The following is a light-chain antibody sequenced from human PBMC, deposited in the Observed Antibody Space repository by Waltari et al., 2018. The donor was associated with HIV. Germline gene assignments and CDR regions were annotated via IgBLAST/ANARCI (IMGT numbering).Light chain of an antibody. Sequence: SFELTQPPSVSVSPGQTARINCSGDALPKQFAYWYQQKPGLAPVLIIYQDTERPAGIPERVSGASSGTRVTLTVSGGQAEDEADYCCQSADSSGTWVFGGGTKLTVL. J-gene: IGLJ3*02. CDR2: QDT. CDR3: QSADSSGTWV. CDR1: ALPKQF. V-gene: IGLV3-25*03.